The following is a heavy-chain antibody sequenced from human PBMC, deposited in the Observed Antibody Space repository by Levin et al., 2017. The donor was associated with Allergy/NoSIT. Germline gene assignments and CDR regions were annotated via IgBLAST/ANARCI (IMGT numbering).Heavy chain of an antibody. CDR3: ARDGSGSSHYFDY. J-gene: IGHJ4*02. D-gene: IGHD2-2*01. Sequence: SCAASGFTFSSYGMHWVRQAPGKGLEWVAVIWYDGSNKYYADSVKGRFTISRDNSKNTLYLQMNSLRAEDTAVYYCARDGSGSSHYFDYWGQGTLVTVSS. CDR1: GFTFSSYG. V-gene: IGHV3-33*01. CDR2: IWYDGSNK.